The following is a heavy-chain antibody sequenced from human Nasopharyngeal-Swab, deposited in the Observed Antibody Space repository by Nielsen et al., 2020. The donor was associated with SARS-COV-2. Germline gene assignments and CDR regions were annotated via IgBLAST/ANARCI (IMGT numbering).Heavy chain of an antibody. CDR1: GFTFSSYA. J-gene: IGHJ3*02. V-gene: IGHV3-23*01. CDR2: ISGSGGST. Sequence: GGSLRLSCAASGFTFSSYAMSWARQAPGKGLEWVSAISGSGGSTYYADSVKGRFTISRDNSKNTLYLQMNSLRAEDTAVYYCAKFRDIIDAFDIWGQGTMVTVSS. CDR3: AKFRDIIDAFDI. D-gene: IGHD2-15*01.